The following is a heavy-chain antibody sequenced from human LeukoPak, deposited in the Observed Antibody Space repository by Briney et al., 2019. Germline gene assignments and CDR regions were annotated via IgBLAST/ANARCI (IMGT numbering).Heavy chain of an antibody. V-gene: IGHV3-23*01. CDR3: AKGSLYSRPDANDY. J-gene: IGHJ4*02. Sequence: GGSLRLSCVASGFTFSSYAMSWVRQAPGKGLEWVSGIRGSGTSTYHADSVEGRFTISRDNSKNTLYLQMNSLRVEDTAIYYCAKGSLYSRPDANDYWGQGTLVTVSS. D-gene: IGHD6-13*01. CDR1: GFTFSSYA. CDR2: IRGSGTST.